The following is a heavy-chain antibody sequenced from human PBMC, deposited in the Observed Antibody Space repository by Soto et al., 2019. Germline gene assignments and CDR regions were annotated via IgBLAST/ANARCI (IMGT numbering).Heavy chain of an antibody. V-gene: IGHV3-23*01. CDR1: GFTFSSYA. CDR3: AKHPPLPPPLGSPGRFDP. Sequence: EVQLLESGGGLVQPGGSLRLSCAASGFTFSSYAMSWVRQAPGKGLEWVSAISGSGGSTYYADSVKGRFTISRDNSKNTLYLQMNSLRAEDTAVYYCAKHPPLPPPLGSPGRFDPWGQGTLVTVSS. CDR2: ISGSGGST. D-gene: IGHD2-15*01. J-gene: IGHJ5*02.